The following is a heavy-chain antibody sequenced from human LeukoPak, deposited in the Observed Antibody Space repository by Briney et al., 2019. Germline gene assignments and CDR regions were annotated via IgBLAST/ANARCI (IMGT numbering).Heavy chain of an antibody. V-gene: IGHV4-34*01. D-gene: IGHD2-15*01. CDR1: GGSFSGYY. J-gene: IGHJ5*02. Sequence: ETLSLTCAVYGGSFSGYYWSWIRQPPGKGLEWIGEINHSGSTNYNPSLKSRVTISVDTSKNQFSLKLSSVTAADTAVYYCARHRCSGGSCYPMNWFDPWGQGTLVTVSS. CDR3: ARHRCSGGSCYPMNWFDP. CDR2: INHSGST.